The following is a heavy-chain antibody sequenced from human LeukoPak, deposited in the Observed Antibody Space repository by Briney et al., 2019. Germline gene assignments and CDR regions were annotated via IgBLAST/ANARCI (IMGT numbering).Heavy chain of an antibody. CDR1: GGSISSSSYY. D-gene: IGHD3-9*01. CDR3: ATRPKYYDILTGYYMFDP. Sequence: SETLSLTCTVSGGSISSSSYYWGWIRQPPGKGLEWIGSIYYSGSTYYNPSLKSRVTISVDTSKNQFSLKLSSVTAADTAVYYCATRPKYYDILTGYYMFDPWGQGTLVTVSS. CDR2: IYYSGST. V-gene: IGHV4-39*01. J-gene: IGHJ5*02.